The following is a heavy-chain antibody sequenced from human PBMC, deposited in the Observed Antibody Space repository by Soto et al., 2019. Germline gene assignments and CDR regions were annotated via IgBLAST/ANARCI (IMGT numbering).Heavy chain of an antibody. D-gene: IGHD3-22*01. CDR3: AAWGYYYDSSGYDNFDY. CDR2: IVVGSGNT. Sequence: SVKVSCKASGFTFTSSAVQWVRQARGQRLEWIGWIVVGSGNTNYAQKFQERVTITRDMSTSTAYMELSSLRSEDTAVYYCAAWGYYYDSSGYDNFDYWGQGTLVTVSS. CDR1: GFTFTSSA. J-gene: IGHJ4*02. V-gene: IGHV1-58*01.